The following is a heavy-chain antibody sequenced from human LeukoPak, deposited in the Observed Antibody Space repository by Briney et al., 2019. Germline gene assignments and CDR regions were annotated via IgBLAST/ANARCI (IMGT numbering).Heavy chain of an antibody. D-gene: IGHD2-2*01. V-gene: IGHV4-34*01. J-gene: IGHJ5*02. CDR1: GGSFSGYY. CDR2: INHSGRT. CDR3: ARTTVVVPAAMEYNWFDP. Sequence: SETLSLTCAVYGGSFSGYYWMWLRHPQGLGLEWLGEINHSGRTNYHQSLKSRVTITIDTSKNPFFLKLSPVTAADTAVYYCARTTVVVPAAMEYNWFDPWGQGTLVTVSS.